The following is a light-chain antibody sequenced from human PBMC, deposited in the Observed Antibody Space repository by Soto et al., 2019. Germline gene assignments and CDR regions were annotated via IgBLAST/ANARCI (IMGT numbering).Light chain of an antibody. Sequence: EIVTTQSPATLFVSPGERATLSCRASQSVSSNLAWYQHKPGQAPRLLIYGASTRAAGIPARFSASGSGTEFTLTISSLQSEDFAVYYCQQYNNWPRTFGQGTKVDIK. V-gene: IGKV3-15*01. CDR3: QQYNNWPRT. CDR1: QSVSSN. J-gene: IGKJ1*01. CDR2: GAS.